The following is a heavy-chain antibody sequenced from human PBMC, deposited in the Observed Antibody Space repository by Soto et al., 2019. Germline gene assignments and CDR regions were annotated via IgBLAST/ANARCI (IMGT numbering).Heavy chain of an antibody. V-gene: IGHV3-15*01. CDR1: GFTFSNAW. D-gene: IGHD3-10*01. J-gene: IGHJ4*02. CDR3: TTVWFGELSHFDY. Sequence: GVSLRLSCAASGFTFSNAWMSWVRQAPGKGLEWVGRIKSKTDGGTTDYAAPVKGRFTISRDDSKNTLYLQMNSLKTEDTAVYYCTTVWFGELSHFDYWGQGTQVTVSS. CDR2: IKSKTDGGTT.